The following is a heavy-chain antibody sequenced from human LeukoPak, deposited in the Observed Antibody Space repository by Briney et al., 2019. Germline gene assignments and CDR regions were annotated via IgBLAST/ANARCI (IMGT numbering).Heavy chain of an antibody. V-gene: IGHV3-48*03. J-gene: IGHJ4*02. D-gene: IGHD3-10*01. CDR3: AKDMWWFGELSNLDFDY. Sequence: GGSLRLSCAASGFTFSSYEMNWVRQAPGKGLEWVSYISSSGSTIYYADSVKGRFTISRDNAKNSLYLQMNSLRPEDTAVYYCAKDMWWFGELSNLDFDYWGQGTLVTVSS. CDR1: GFTFSSYE. CDR2: ISSSGSTI.